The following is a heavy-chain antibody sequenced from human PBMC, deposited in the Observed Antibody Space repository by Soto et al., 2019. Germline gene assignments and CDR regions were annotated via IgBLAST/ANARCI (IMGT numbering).Heavy chain of an antibody. CDR3: ATTRGLAVGGSLDH. D-gene: IGHD6-19*01. V-gene: IGHV4-39*01. CDR2: FFSGST. Sequence: ASETLSLTCIVSGASISRRSSYWGWIRQPPGKGLEWVGTFFSGSTYTNPSLKSRVTISVDSSKNQFSLKLTSVAVEDTAIYYCATTRGLAVGGSLDHWGQGVLVTV. CDR1: GASISRRSSY. J-gene: IGHJ4*02.